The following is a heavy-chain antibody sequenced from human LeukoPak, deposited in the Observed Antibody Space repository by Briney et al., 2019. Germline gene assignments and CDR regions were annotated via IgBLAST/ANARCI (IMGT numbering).Heavy chain of an antibody. CDR3: ARVPPPGGSTMIDD. V-gene: IGHV3-30-3*01. Sequence: PGGSLRLSCAASGFTFSSYAIHWVRQAPGKGLEWVAIISSDGSTEYCADSVKGRFTMSRDNSKNTLYLQMNSLRAEDTAVYYCARVPPPGGSTMIDDWGQGILVTVS. J-gene: IGHJ4*02. CDR1: GFTFSSYA. CDR2: ISSDGSTE. D-gene: IGHD3-22*01.